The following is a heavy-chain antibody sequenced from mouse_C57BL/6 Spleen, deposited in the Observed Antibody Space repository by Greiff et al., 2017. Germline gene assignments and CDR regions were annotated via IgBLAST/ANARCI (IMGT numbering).Heavy chain of an antibody. J-gene: IGHJ2*01. D-gene: IGHD1-1*01. CDR1: GYSITSGYD. CDR2: ISYSGST. V-gene: IGHV3-1*01. Sequence: EVQRVESGPGMVKPSQSLSLTCTVTGYSITSGYDWHWIRHFPGNKLEWMSYISYSGSTNYNPSPKSRISITHDTSKNHFFLKLNSVTTEDTATYDCARSHYYGSSYVFDYWGQGTTLTVSS. CDR3: ARSHYYGSSYVFDY.